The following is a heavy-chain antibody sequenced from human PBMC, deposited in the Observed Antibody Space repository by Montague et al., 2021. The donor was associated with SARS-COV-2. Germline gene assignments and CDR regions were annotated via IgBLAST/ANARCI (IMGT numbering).Heavy chain of an antibody. CDR3: ARGRRPVVVPGAGPAGRAFDI. D-gene: IGHD2-2*01. CDR1: LRSVCSDT. V-gene: IGHV4-34*01. CDR2: LMQTCAT. Sequence: SETLSLTCAGALRSVCSDTQARIGQAQVRTPVTMADLMQTCATKNNPSVKSGVTTSEDTSKNQFYLRLNSVTAADTAVYYCARGRRPVVVPGAGPAGRAFDIWGQGPMVTVSS. J-gene: IGHJ3*02.